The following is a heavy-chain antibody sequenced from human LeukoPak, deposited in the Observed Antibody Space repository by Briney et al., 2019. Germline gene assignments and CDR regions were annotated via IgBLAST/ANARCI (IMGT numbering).Heavy chain of an antibody. CDR2: VSTYSGNT. CDR3: GRDLGYCSFGFGLGNCNRKWFDP. D-gene: IGHD2-2*03. Sequence: ASVKVSCKASGYTFTSSGISWVRRAHGQGLEWMGWVSTYSGNTNYAQKFQGRVTMTRDTSTNTAYMELKNLRPDDTAIYYCGRDLGYCSFGFGLGNCNRKWFDPWGQGTLVSVSS. J-gene: IGHJ5*02. V-gene: IGHV1-18*01. CDR1: GYTFTSSG.